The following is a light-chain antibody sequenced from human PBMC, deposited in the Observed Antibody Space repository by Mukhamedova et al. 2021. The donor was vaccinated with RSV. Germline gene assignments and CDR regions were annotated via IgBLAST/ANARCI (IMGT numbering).Light chain of an antibody. CDR2: GAS. CDR3: QQASSFPFT. V-gene: IGKV1-12*01. Sequence: WYQRRVHGKAPKLLIFGASSLQGGVPSRFSGSRSGTDFTLTISSLQLEDFATYYCQQASSFPFTFGPGTKLDI. J-gene: IGKJ3*01.